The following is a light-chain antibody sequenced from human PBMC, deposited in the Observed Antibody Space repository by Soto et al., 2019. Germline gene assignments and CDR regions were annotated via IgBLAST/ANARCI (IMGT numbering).Light chain of an antibody. CDR3: QQYGSSPLT. J-gene: IGKJ4*01. Sequence: ETVLTQSPGTLSLSPGERASLSCRASQSISGRYLAWYQQKPGQAPRLLIYDASSRATGIPDRFSGSGSGTDFILTISRLETEDFAVYYCQQYGSSPLTFGGGTKVELK. CDR2: DAS. V-gene: IGKV3-20*01. CDR1: QSISGRY.